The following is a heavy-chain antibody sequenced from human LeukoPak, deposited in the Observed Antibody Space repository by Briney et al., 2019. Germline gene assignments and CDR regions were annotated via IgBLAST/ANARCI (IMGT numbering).Heavy chain of an antibody. CDR3: AELGITMIGGV. CDR1: GFTFSSYS. V-gene: IGHV3-21*01. J-gene: IGHJ6*04. D-gene: IGHD3-10*02. CDR2: ISSDSAYI. Sequence: GGSLRLSCAASGFTFSSYSMNWVRQAPGKGLEWVSSISSDSAYIFYSGSLKGRFTISRDNAKNSLYLQMNSLRAEDTAVYYCAELGITMIGGVWGKGTTVTISS.